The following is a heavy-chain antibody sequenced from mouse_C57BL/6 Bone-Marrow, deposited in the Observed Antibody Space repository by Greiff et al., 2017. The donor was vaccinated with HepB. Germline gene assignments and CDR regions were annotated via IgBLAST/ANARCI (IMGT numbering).Heavy chain of an antibody. CDR2: IDPENGDT. V-gene: IGHV14-4*01. CDR1: GFNIKDDY. Sequence: VQLKESGAELVRPGASVKLSCTASGFNIKDDYMHWVKQRPEQGLEWIGWIDPENGDTEYASKFQGKATITADPSSNTAYLQLSSLTSEETAVYYCLLLRDAMDYWGQGTSVTVSS. J-gene: IGHJ4*01. D-gene: IGHD1-1*01. CDR3: LLLRDAMDY.